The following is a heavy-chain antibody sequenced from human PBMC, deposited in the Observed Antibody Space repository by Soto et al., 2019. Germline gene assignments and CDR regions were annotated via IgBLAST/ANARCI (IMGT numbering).Heavy chain of an antibody. D-gene: IGHD6-13*01. CDR3: AKGTPQQLVRQYYYYYYGMDV. J-gene: IGHJ6*02. V-gene: IGHV3-23*01. Sequence: GGSLRLSCAASGFTFSSYAMSWVRQAPGKGLEWVSAISGSGGSTYYADSVKGRFTISRDNSKNTLYLQMNSLRAEDTAVYYCAKGTPQQLVRQYYYYYYGMDVWGQGTTVTVSS. CDR2: ISGSGGST. CDR1: GFTFSSYA.